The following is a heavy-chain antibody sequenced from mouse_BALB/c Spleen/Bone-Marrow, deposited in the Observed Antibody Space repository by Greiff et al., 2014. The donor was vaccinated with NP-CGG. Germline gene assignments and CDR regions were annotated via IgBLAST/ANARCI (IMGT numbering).Heavy chain of an antibody. CDR2: IDPENGDT. D-gene: IGHD2-4*01. J-gene: IGHJ2*01. V-gene: IGHV14-4*02. CDR1: GFNIKDYY. CDR3: NARGDYDFDYFDY. Sequence: VQLKESGAELVRSGASVKLSCTASGFNIKDYYMHWVKQRPEQGLEWIGWIDPENGDTECAPKFQGKATMTADTSSNTAYLQLSSLTSEDTAVYYCNARGDYDFDYFDYWGQGTTLTVSS.